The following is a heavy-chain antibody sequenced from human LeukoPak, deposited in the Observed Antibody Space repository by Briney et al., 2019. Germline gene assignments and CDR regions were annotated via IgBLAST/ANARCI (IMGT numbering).Heavy chain of an antibody. CDR1: GYTFTSYD. D-gene: IGHD3-9*01. Sequence: ASLKVSCKASGYTFTSYDINWVRQATGQGLEWMGWMNPNSGNTGYAQKFQGRVTMTRNTSISTAYMELSSLRSEDTAVYYCARSNGRRVGYYDILTGYYHGWFDPWGQGTLVTVSS. J-gene: IGHJ5*02. V-gene: IGHV1-8*01. CDR3: ARSNGRRVGYYDILTGYYHGWFDP. CDR2: MNPNSGNT.